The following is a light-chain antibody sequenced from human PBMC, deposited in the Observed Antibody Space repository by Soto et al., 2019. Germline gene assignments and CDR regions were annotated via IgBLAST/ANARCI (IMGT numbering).Light chain of an antibody. CDR1: SSDVGGYDY. J-gene: IGLJ1*01. CDR3: SSYSTTSTLV. V-gene: IGLV2-14*01. CDR2: EVN. Sequence: QSALTQHASVSGSPGQSVTISCTGASSDVGGYDYVSWYQQHPGKAPKLILYEVNNRPSGVSNHFSGSKSGNTASLIISGLQADDEADYYCSSYSTTSTLVFGSGTKLTVL.